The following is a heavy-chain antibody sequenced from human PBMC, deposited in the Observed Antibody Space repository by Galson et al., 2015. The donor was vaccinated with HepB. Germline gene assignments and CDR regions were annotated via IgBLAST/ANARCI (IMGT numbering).Heavy chain of an antibody. CDR3: SRVILGVVDRRWFDP. CDR2: IKQDGSEK. V-gene: IGHV3-7*03. Sequence: SLRLSCAASGFTFSSYWMRWVRKAPGKGLEWVANIKQDGSEKYYVDSVKGRFTISRDNAKNSLYLQMNSLRAEETAVYYCSRVILGVVDRRWFDPWAQGTLVTVSS. J-gene: IGHJ5*02. D-gene: IGHD2-8*02. CDR1: GFTFSSYW.